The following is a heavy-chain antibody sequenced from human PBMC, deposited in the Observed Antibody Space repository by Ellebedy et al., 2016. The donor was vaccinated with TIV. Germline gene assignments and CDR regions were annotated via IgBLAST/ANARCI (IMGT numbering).Heavy chain of an antibody. CDR1: GGIFSSFA. CDR2: IIPIFGVA. J-gene: IGHJ6*02. V-gene: IGHV1-69*04. Sequence: AASVKVSCKASGGIFSSFAINWVRQAPGHGLEWLGRIIPIFGVADYAQKFQGRVTITADKSTSTAYMELRSLRSEDKAVYYCARGPFMITFGGVIMDVWGQGTTVTVSS. D-gene: IGHD3-16*02. CDR3: ARGPFMITFGGVIMDV.